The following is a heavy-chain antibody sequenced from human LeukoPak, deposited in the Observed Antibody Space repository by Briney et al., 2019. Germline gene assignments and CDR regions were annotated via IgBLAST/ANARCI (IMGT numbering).Heavy chain of an antibody. Sequence: GGSLRLSCAASGFTFSSYAMSWVRQAPGKGLEWVSYISSSGTLIYNADSVKGRFTISRDNARNSLYLQMNSLRAEDTAVYYCARKYCSSTSCLFDYWGQGTLVTVSS. CDR3: ARKYCSSTSCLFDY. D-gene: IGHD2-2*01. V-gene: IGHV3-21*05. CDR2: ISSSGTLI. CDR1: GFTFSSYA. J-gene: IGHJ4*02.